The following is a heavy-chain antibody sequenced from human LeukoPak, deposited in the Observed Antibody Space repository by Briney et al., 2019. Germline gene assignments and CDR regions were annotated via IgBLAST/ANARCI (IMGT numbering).Heavy chain of an antibody. CDR1: GFSFTNYW. Sequence: GESLKISCKGSGFSFTNYWIAWVRQMPVKGLEWMGIIYPDDPDTRYSPSFQGQVTISVDKSISTAYLQWSSLKASDSVIYYCAKLSSGWSLDYWGQGTLVTVSS. J-gene: IGHJ4*02. CDR3: AKLSSGWSLDY. V-gene: IGHV5-51*01. CDR2: IYPDDPDT. D-gene: IGHD6-19*01.